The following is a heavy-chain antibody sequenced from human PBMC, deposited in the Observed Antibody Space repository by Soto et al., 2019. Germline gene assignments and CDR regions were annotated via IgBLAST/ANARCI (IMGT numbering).Heavy chain of an antibody. CDR3: LHRNGRNQFHY. V-gene: IGHV2-5*02. J-gene: IGHJ4*02. CDR1: GFSLSTCGVG. D-gene: IGHD2-8*01. CDR2: LYWDDDK. Sequence: SGPTLVNPTQTLTLTCTFSGFSLSTCGVGVGWIRQPPGKALECLGILYWDDDKRYSSSLKSRLTITKDISKNQVVLTMTNMDPVDTATYYCLHRNGRNQFHYSGQGSLVTVSS.